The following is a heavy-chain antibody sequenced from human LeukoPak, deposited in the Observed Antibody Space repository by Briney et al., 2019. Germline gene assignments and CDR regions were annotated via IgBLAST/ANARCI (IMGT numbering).Heavy chain of an antibody. CDR3: ARGETVVTFDY. Sequence: SQTLSLTCTVSGGSISSGGYYWSWIRQHPGKGLEWIGYIYYSGSTYYNPSLKSRVTISVGTSKNQFSLKLSTVTAADTAVYYCARGETVVTFDYWGQGTLVTVSS. V-gene: IGHV4-31*03. D-gene: IGHD2-21*02. CDR2: IYYSGST. CDR1: GGSISSGGYY. J-gene: IGHJ4*02.